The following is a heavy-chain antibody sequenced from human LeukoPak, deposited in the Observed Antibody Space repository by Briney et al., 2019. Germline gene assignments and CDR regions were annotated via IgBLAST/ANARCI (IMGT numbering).Heavy chain of an antibody. CDR1: GFIFSSYA. J-gene: IGHJ4*02. CDR3: ARDRGNTGSYLYYFDY. D-gene: IGHD1-26*01. CDR2: ISSNGGTT. Sequence: PGGSLRLSRAASGFIFSSYAMHWVRQAPGKGLEYVSAISSNGGTTYYANSVKGRFTISRDNSKNTLYLQMGSLRAEDMAVYYCARDRGNTGSYLYYFDYWGQGTLVTVSS. V-gene: IGHV3-64*01.